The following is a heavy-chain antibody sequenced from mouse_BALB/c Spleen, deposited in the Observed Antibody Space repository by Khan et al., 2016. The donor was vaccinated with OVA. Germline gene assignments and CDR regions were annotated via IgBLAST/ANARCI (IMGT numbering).Heavy chain of an antibody. CDR3: ARPSYYGNPWLTY. CDR2: ISSGGSYS. J-gene: IGHJ3*01. D-gene: IGHD2-10*01. Sequence: EVMLVESGGGLVKPGGSLKLSCAASGFAFISYDMSWVRQTPERRLEWVATISSGGSYSYYPDSVKGRFTISRDIDRKTLYLQMSSLRSEDTAFYYGARPSYYGNPWLTYWGQGTLVTVSA. V-gene: IGHV5-9*02. CDR1: GFAFISYD.